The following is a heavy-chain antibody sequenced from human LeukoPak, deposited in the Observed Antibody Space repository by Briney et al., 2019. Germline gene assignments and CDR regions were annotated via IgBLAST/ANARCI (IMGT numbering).Heavy chain of an antibody. V-gene: IGHV1-46*01. CDR2: INPSGGST. Sequence: ASVKVSCKASGYTFTNYYIHWVRQAPGQGLECMGIINPSGGSTSYAQKFQGRVTMTRDMSTSTVYMELSSLRSEDTAVYYCARGVGFRGYVDYWGQGTLVTVSS. D-gene: IGHD5-12*01. CDR3: ARGVGFRGYVDY. J-gene: IGHJ4*02. CDR1: GYTFTNYY.